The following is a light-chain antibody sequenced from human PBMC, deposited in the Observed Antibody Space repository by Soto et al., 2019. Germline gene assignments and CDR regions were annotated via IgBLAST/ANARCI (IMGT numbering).Light chain of an antibody. V-gene: IGKV1-39*01. Sequence: DIQMTQSPSSLSASVGDRVTITCRASQSISSYLNWYQQKPGKAPKVLISGASSLQSGVPLRFSCSGSGTDFTLTISSLQPEDFASYYCQQSHSTPLTFGGGTKVEIK. CDR2: GAS. CDR1: QSISSY. CDR3: QQSHSTPLT. J-gene: IGKJ4*01.